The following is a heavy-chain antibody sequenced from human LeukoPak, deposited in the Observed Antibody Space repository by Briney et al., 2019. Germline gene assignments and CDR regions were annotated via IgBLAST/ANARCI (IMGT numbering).Heavy chain of an antibody. D-gene: IGHD2-8*01. CDR1: GSTFSSYG. CDR3: ARVKGGTRFDY. J-gene: IGHJ4*02. Sequence: GGSLRLSCAASGSTFSSYGMHWVRQAPGKGLEWVSVIYSGGSTYYADSVKGRFTISRDNSKNTLYLQMNSLRAEDTAVYYCARVKGGTRFDYWGQGTLVTVSS. CDR2: IYSGGST. V-gene: IGHV3-NL1*01.